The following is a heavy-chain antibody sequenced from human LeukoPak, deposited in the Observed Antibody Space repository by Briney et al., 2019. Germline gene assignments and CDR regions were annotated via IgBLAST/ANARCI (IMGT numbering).Heavy chain of an antibody. D-gene: IGHD3-3*01. V-gene: IGHV1-8*01. Sequence: ASVKVSCKASGYTFTSYDINWVRQATGQGLEWMGWMNPNSGNTGYAQKFQGRVTMTRNTSISTAYMELSSLRSEDTAVYYCAKGRASYYDFCDYWGQGTLVTVSS. CDR3: AKGRASYYDFCDY. J-gene: IGHJ4*02. CDR1: GYTFTSYD. CDR2: MNPNSGNT.